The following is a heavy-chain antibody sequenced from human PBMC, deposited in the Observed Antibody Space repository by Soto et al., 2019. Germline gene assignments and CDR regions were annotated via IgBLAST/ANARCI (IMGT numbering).Heavy chain of an antibody. V-gene: IGHV1-69*13. D-gene: IGHD6-6*01. CDR1: GGTFSSYA. Sequence: SVKVSCKASGGTFSSYAISWVRQAPGQGLEWMGGIIPIFGTANYAQKFQGRVTITADESTGTAYMELSSLRSEDTAVYYCASPQGSSSRPWSFDYWGQGTLVTVSS. CDR2: IIPIFGTA. CDR3: ASPQGSSSRPWSFDY. J-gene: IGHJ4*02.